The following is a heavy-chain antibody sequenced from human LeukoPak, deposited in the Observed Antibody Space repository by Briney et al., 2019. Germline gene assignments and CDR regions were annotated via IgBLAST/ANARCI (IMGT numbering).Heavy chain of an antibody. J-gene: IGHJ6*03. Sequence: GESLKISCKGSGHSFSNYWIAWVRQMPGKGLEWMGSIYYGDSDTRYSPSFQGQVTISADRSISTAYLQWRSLKASDTAKYYCARDGSGSPGYYMDVWGKGTTVTVSS. D-gene: IGHD3-10*01. V-gene: IGHV5-51*01. CDR3: ARDGSGSPGYYMDV. CDR1: GHSFSNYW. CDR2: IYYGDSDT.